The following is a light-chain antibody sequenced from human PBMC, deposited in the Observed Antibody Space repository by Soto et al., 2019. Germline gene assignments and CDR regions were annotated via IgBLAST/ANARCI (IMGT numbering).Light chain of an antibody. CDR2: EVS. V-gene: IGLV2-14*01. Sequence: QSALTQPASVSGSPGQSITISCTGTSSDVGGYNYVSWYQQHPGKAPKLMIYEVSNRPSGVSHRFSGSKSDNTASLTISGLQAEDEADYYRSSYTSSSTLVFGGGTKLTVL. CDR3: SSYTSSSTLV. J-gene: IGLJ3*02. CDR1: SSDVGGYNY.